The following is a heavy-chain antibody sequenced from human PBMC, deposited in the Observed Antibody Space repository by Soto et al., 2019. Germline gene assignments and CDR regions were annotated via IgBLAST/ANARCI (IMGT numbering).Heavy chain of an antibody. CDR1: GYTFINYY. Sequence: ASVKGSWKASGYTFINYYVHWVRQAPGQGLEWMGMINPSGGRTTYPQKFQGRVTMTRDTSTSTVYVELSSLRSDDTAVFYCAREKASTSLLTHYYYAMDVWGQGTTVT. V-gene: IGHV1-46*01. J-gene: IGHJ6*02. CDR3: AREKASTSLLTHYYYAMDV. CDR2: INPSGGRT.